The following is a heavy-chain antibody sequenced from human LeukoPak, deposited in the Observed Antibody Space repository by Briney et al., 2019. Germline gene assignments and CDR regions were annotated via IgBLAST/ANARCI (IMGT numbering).Heavy chain of an antibody. Sequence: AGGSLRLSCDASGFNFNSNGMHWVRHAPGRGLECVALIWFDGSNKHYPDSVKGRFTVSRDNSKNTMYLQMNSLRAEATAVYFCARDLWYSGSRAPARAFDIWGQGTMVTVSS. V-gene: IGHV3-33*01. CDR1: GFNFNSNG. CDR3: ARDLWYSGSRAPARAFDI. D-gene: IGHD1-26*01. CDR2: IWFDGSNK. J-gene: IGHJ3*02.